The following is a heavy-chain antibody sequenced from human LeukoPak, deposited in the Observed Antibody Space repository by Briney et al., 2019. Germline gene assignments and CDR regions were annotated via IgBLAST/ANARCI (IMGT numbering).Heavy chain of an antibody. D-gene: IGHD3-22*01. CDR3: ARDPWSYYDSSGYFDY. CDR2: ISYDGSNK. J-gene: IGHJ4*02. CDR1: GFTFSSYA. V-gene: IGHV3-30-3*01. Sequence: PGGSLRLSCAASGFTFSSYAMHWVRQAPGKGLEWVAVISYDGSNKYYADSVKGRFTISRDNSKNTLYLQMNSLRAEDTAVYYCARDPWSYYDSSGYFDYWGQGTLVTVSS.